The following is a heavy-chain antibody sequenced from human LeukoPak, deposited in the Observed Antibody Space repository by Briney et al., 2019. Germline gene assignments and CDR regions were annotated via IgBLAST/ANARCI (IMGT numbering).Heavy chain of an antibody. V-gene: IGHV3-23*01. D-gene: IGHD5-24*01. J-gene: IGHJ6*03. CDR1: GFTFSSYA. Sequence: PGGSLRLSCAASGFTFSSYAMTWVRQAPGQGLEWVSTIGGTGSSTYYADSVKGRFTISRDNSKNTLYLQMNSLRAEDTAVYYCARDRGRDGYNSYYYYMDVWGKGTTVTISS. CDR3: ARDRGRDGYNSYYYYMDV. CDR2: IGGTGSST.